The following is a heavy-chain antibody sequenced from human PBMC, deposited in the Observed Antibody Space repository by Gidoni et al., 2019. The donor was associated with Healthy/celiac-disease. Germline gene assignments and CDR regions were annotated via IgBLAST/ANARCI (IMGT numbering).Heavy chain of an antibody. CDR2: MNPNSGNT. D-gene: IGHD5-12*01. J-gene: IGHJ4*02. CDR3: ASGWSGYQFDY. V-gene: IGHV1-8*01. Sequence: QVQLVQSRAEVKKPGASVKVSCKASGYTFTSYDINWVRPATGQGLEWMGWMNPNSGNTGYAQQFQGRVTMTRNTSISTAYMELRSLGSEDTAVYYCASGWSGYQFDYWGQGTLVTVSS. CDR1: GYTFTSYD.